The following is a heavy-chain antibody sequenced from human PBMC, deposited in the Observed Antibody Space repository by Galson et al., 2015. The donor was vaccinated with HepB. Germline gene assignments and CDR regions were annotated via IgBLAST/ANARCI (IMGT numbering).Heavy chain of an antibody. CDR3: TTRGTYFDSSFFDY. CDR2: VKSKTDGGTT. V-gene: IGHV3-15*01. J-gene: IGHJ4*02. Sequence: LRLSCAASGFTFSNAWMNWVRQAPGKGLEWVGRVKSKTDGGTTDYAAPVKGRFTISKDDSKNTLFLQMNSLKTEDTAVYYCTTRGTYFDSSFFDYWGQGTLVTVSS. CDR1: GFTFSNAW. D-gene: IGHD3-22*01.